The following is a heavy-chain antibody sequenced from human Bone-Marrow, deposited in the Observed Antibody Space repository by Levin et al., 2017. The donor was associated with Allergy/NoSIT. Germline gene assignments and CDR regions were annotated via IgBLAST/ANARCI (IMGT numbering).Heavy chain of an antibody. V-gene: IGHV4-31*03. CDR1: GDSISSGGYY. J-gene: IGHJ4*02. CDR2: IYYTGST. Sequence: SETLSLTCTVSGDSISSGGYYWSWIRQVPGKGLEWIGYIYYTGSTYYNPSLKSRSNISVDTSKNEFALKLNFLTDADTAVYYCARSVGSGYFSNFDSWGQGTLVTVSS. CDR3: ARSVGSGYFSNFDS. D-gene: IGHD3-22*01.